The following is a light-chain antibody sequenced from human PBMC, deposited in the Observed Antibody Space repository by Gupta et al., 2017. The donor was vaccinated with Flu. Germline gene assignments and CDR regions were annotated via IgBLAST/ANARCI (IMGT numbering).Light chain of an antibody. V-gene: IGLV2-14*01. CDR3: SAYTSSSTTDVV. CDR1: SSDVGGFNY. Sequence: QSALTQPASVSGSPGPSITISCTGTSSDVGGFNYVSWYQQHPGKAPKLMIYEVSNRRSGGSNRVSGSKSGNTAALTISGLQAEDEADYYCSAYTSSSTTDVVFGGGTKLTVL. CDR2: EVS. J-gene: IGLJ2*01.